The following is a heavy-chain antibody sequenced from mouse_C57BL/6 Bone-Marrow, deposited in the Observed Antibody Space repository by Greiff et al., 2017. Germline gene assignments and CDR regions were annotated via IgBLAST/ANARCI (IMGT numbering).Heavy chain of an antibody. J-gene: IGHJ4*01. CDR1: GYSFTSYW. Sequence: QVQLQQPGAELVKPGASVTVSCKASGYSFTSYWMHWVKQRPGQGLEWIGRIHPSGSDTNYNQKFKGKATLTVDKSSSKAYMQISILTSEDSAVDDCAINGYYLYAMDYWGQGTSVTVSS. CDR2: IHPSGSDT. CDR3: AINGYYLYAMDY. D-gene: IGHD2-3*01. V-gene: IGHV1-74*01.